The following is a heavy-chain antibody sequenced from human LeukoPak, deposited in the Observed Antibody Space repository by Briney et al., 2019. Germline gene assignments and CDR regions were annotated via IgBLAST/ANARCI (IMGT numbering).Heavy chain of an antibody. D-gene: IGHD5-18*01. CDR1: GGSFRGYY. Sequence: SETLSLTCAVYGGSFRGYYWSWIRQPPGKGLEWIGEINHSGSTNYNPSLKSRVTISVDTSKNQFSLKLSSVTAADTAVYYCARGNSSRGYSYGPSTYGMDVWGQGTTVTVSS. CDR3: ARGNSSRGYSYGPSTYGMDV. CDR2: INHSGST. V-gene: IGHV4-34*01. J-gene: IGHJ6*02.